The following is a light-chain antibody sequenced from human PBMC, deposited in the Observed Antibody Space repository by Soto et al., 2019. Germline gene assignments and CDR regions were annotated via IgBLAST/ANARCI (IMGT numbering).Light chain of an antibody. CDR2: GAS. Sequence: ETVLTQSPDTLSLSPGERATLSCRASHSVTSDYLAWYQQKAGQAPRLLIYGASSRATGIPDRFCGSGSGTDFSLTISRLEPEDSAFYYCQQYGSSATFGGGTKVDIK. CDR1: HSVTSDY. V-gene: IGKV3-20*01. J-gene: IGKJ4*01. CDR3: QQYGSSAT.